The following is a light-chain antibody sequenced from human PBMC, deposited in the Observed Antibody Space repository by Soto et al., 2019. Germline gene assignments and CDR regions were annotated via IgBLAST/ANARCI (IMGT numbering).Light chain of an antibody. CDR2: DVS. Sequence: LAQPASLSGSPGPAVTISCPGTNNDFGSYNYVSWYQQHPGKAPKLMIYDVSNRPSGVSNRFSGSKSGNTASLTISGLQAEDEADYYCNSYTGSSTPYVVGTGTKVTVL. CDR3: NSYTGSSTPYV. J-gene: IGLJ1*01. V-gene: IGLV2-14*03. CDR1: NNDFGSYNY.